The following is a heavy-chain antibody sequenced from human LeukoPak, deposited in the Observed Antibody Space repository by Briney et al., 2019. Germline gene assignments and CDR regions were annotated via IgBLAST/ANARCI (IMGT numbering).Heavy chain of an antibody. CDR2: IYYSGST. V-gene: IGHV4-39*07. CDR3: ARDGDYCSSTSCYYNWFDP. D-gene: IGHD2-2*01. J-gene: IGHJ5*02. CDR1: GGSISSSSYH. Sequence: SETLSLTCTVSGGSISSSSYHWGWIRQPPGKGLEWIGSIYYSGSTYYNPSLKSRVTISVDTSKNQFSLKLSSVTAADTAVYYCARDGDYCSSTSCYYNWFDPWGQGTLVTVSS.